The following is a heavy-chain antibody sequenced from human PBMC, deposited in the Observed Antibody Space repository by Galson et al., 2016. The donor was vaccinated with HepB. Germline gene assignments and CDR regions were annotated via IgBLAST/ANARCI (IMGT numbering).Heavy chain of an antibody. CDR3: ARVVSSPHPPRFDV. CDR1: GYSITTGYY. V-gene: IGHV4-38-2*02. D-gene: IGHD6-19*01. J-gene: IGHJ4*02. CDR2: VYYGGRT. Sequence: LSLTCSVSGYSITTGYYWAWIRQPPGKGLEWIGSVYYGGRTYYNPSLKSRITTSVDTSENNFSLKLSSVTAADTAVYYCARVVSSPHPPRFDVWGRGALVSVSS.